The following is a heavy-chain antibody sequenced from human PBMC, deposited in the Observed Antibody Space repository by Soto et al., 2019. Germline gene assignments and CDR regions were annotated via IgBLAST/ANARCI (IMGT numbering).Heavy chain of an antibody. CDR3: ARRRNRGGCEWRFDY. CDR2: IIPIFGTA. V-gene: IGHV1-69*01. Sequence: QVQLVQSGAEVKKPGSSVKVSCKASGGTFSSYAISWVRQAPGQGLEWMGGIIPIFGTANYAQKFQGRVTITADDSTSTAYMALSILRSEHTAVYYCARRRNRGGCEWRFDYWGQGTLVTVSS. CDR1: GGTFSSYA. D-gene: IGHD5-12*01. J-gene: IGHJ4*02.